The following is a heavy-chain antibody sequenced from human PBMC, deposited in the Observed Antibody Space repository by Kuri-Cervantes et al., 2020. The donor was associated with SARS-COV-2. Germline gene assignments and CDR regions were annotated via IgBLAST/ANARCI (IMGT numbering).Heavy chain of an antibody. CDR1: GFTFSSYG. Sequence: GESLKISCAASGFTFSSYGMHWVRQAPGKGLEWVAVISYDGSNKYYADPVKGRFTISRDNSKNTLYLQMNSLRAEDTAVYYYAKMQQLVLLDYWGQGTLVTVSS. D-gene: IGHD6-13*01. V-gene: IGHV3-33*05. J-gene: IGHJ4*02. CDR2: ISYDGSNK. CDR3: AKMQQLVLLDY.